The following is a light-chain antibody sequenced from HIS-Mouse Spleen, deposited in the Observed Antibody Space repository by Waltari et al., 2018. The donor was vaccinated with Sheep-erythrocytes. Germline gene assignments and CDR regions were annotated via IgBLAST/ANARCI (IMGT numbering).Light chain of an antibody. V-gene: IGKV1-5*03. J-gene: IGKJ1*01. CDR3: QQYNSYSWT. CDR1: QSISSW. CDR2: KAS. Sequence: DIQMTQSPSTLSASVVDRVIINCRASQSISSWLAWYQQKPGKAPKLLIYKASSLESGVPSRFSGSGSGTEFTLTISSLQPDDFATYYCQQYNSYSWTFGQGTKVEIK.